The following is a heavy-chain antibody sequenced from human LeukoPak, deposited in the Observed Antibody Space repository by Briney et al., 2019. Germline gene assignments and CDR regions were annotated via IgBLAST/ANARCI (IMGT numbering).Heavy chain of an antibody. Sequence: GASVKVSCXAAGYTFTEYYMFWVRQAPGQGLEWMGRINPNSGGTNYAQKFQGRVTMTRDTSISTAYMELSRLRSDDTAVYYCARGYCSGGSCYSVENWFDPWGQGTLVTVSS. CDR2: INPNSGGT. CDR3: ARGYCSGGSCYSVENWFDP. V-gene: IGHV1-2*06. D-gene: IGHD2-15*01. J-gene: IGHJ5*02. CDR1: GYTFTEYY.